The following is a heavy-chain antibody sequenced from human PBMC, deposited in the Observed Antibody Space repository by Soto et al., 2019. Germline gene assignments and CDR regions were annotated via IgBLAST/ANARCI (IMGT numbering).Heavy chain of an antibody. J-gene: IGHJ6*03. CDR2: IYYSGST. CDR3: ARGQLAAAGILLGYYYYYMDV. CDR1: GGSISSYY. V-gene: IGHV4-59*01. D-gene: IGHD6-13*01. Sequence: SETLSLTCTVSGGSISSYYWSWIRQPPGKGLEWIGYIYYSGSTNYNPSLKSRVTISVDTSKNQFSLKLSSVTAADTAVYYCARGQLAAAGILLGYYYYYMDVWGKGTTVTVSS.